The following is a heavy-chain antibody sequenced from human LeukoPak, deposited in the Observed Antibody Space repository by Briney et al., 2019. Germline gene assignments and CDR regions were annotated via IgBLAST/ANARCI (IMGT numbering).Heavy chain of an antibody. D-gene: IGHD6-13*01. V-gene: IGHV3-64D*06. CDR3: VKDPGYSSSWYFDY. CDR1: GFTISNYA. CDR2: ISSNGGAT. Sequence: PGGSLRLSCSASGFTISNYAMHWVRQAPGKGLEYVSTISSNGGATSYADSVKGRFTISRDNSKNTLYLQMSSLRREDTAVYYCVKDPGYSSSWYFDYWGQGTLVTVSS. J-gene: IGHJ4*02.